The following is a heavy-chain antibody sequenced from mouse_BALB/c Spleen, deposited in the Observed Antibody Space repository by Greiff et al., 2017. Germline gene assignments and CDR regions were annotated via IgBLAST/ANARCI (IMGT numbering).Heavy chain of an antibody. D-gene: IGHD2-1*01. Sequence: EVHLVESGPGLVKPSQSLSLTCTVTGYSITSDYAWNWIRQFPGNKLEWMGYISYSGSTSYNPSLKSRISITRDTSKNQFFLQLNSVTTEDTATYYCASNYGNFDYWGQGTTLTVSS. J-gene: IGHJ2*01. CDR2: ISYSGST. CDR1: GYSITSDYA. V-gene: IGHV3-2*02. CDR3: ASNYGNFDY.